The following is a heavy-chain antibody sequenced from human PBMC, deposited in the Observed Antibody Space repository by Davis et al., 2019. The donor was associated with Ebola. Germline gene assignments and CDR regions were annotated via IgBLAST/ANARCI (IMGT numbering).Heavy chain of an antibody. V-gene: IGHV3-15*01. CDR1: GFTFSNAW. Sequence: GESLKISCAASGFTFSNAWMSWVRQAPGKGLEWVGRIKSKTDGGTTDYAAPVKGRFTISRDNSQNTLYLQMNSLRAEDTALYYCVRHIGVRCSGGNCYPDNWGQGSLVTVSS. CDR3: VRHIGVRCSGGNCYPDN. CDR2: IKSKTDGGTT. D-gene: IGHD2-21*01. J-gene: IGHJ4*02.